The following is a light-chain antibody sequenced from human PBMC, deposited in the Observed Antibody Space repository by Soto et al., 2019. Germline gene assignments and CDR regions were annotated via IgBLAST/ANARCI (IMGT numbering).Light chain of an antibody. V-gene: IGKV3-15*01. CDR3: QQYNNWPLT. CDR2: GAS. Sequence: EMVMTQSPATLSVSPGERATLSCRASQSVGSNLAWYQQKPGQSPRLLIYGASTRAAGIPARFSGSGSGTEFALTISRLQSEDFAAYYCQQYNNWPLTFGGGTKVEIK. CDR1: QSVGSN. J-gene: IGKJ4*01.